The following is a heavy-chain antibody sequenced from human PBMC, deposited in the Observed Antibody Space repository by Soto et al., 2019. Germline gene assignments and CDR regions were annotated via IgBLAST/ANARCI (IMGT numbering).Heavy chain of an antibody. CDR2: ITASGGST. J-gene: IGHJ6*02. CDR1: GFSFNNFA. CDR3: AKGHYYASGSHRVMDV. Sequence: GGSLRLSCAASGFSFNNFAMNWVRQAPGKGLEWVSIITASGGSTYYADSVKGRFTVSRDNSKNTVYLQMNSLRAEDTAVYYCAKGHYYASGSHRVMDVWGQGTTVTVSS. V-gene: IGHV3-23*01. D-gene: IGHD3-10*01.